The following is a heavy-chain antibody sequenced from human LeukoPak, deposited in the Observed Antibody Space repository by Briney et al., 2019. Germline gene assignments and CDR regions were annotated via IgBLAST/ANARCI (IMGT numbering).Heavy chain of an antibody. CDR2: ISGSGXST. D-gene: IGHD3-22*01. Sequence: PGXGLEWVXXISGSGXSTDYADSVKVRFTISRDNSKNTLYLQMNSLRAEDTAVYYCAKDRGRETYYYDTTPGVGAFDIWGQGTMVTVSS. V-gene: IGHV3-23*01. CDR3: AKDRGRETYYYDTTPGVGAFDI. J-gene: IGHJ3*02.